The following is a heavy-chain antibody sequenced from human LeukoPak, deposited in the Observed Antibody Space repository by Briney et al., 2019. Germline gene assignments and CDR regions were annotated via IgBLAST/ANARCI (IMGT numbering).Heavy chain of an antibody. V-gene: IGHV1-24*01. Sequence: ASVKVSCKVSGYTLTELSMHWVRQAPGKGLEWMGGFDPEDGETIYAQKFQGRVTMTRDTSTSTVYMELSSLRSEDTAVYYCARDEVHDYWGQGTLVTVSS. CDR1: GYTLTELS. CDR2: FDPEDGET. J-gene: IGHJ4*02. CDR3: ARDEVHDY.